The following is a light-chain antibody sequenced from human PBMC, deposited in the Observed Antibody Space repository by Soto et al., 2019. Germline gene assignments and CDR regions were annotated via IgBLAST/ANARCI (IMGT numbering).Light chain of an antibody. V-gene: IGKV4-1*01. J-gene: IGKJ3*01. Sequence: DIVMTQSPDSLAVSLGERATINCRSSQNVLYSSNNKNYLAWYQQKPGQPPKLLIYWASTRELGVPDRFSGSGSGTYFTLTISSLQAEDVAVYYCQQYYSIPLTFGPGTKVDI. CDR3: QQYYSIPLT. CDR1: QNVLYSSNNKNY. CDR2: WAS.